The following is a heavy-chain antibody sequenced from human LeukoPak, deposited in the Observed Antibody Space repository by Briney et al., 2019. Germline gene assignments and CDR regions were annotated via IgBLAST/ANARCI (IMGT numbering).Heavy chain of an antibody. J-gene: IGHJ4*02. D-gene: IGHD3-10*01. V-gene: IGHV1-18*01. CDR1: GYTFTSYG. CDR3: ARDPLVLLWFGESDY. Sequence: ASVKVSCKASGYTFTSYGISWVRQAPGQGLEWMGWISAYNGNTNYAQKLQGRVTMTTDTSTSTAYKELRSLRSDDTAVYYCARDPLVLLWFGESDYWGQGTLVTVSS. CDR2: ISAYNGNT.